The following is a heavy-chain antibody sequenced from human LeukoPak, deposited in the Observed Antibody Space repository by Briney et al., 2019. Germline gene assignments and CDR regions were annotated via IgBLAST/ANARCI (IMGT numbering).Heavy chain of an antibody. CDR3: ARGARAVAGISAFDI. J-gene: IGHJ3*02. Sequence: SETLSLTCTVSDGSMSNYYWSCIRQPAGKGLEWIGRIYSSGGTNYNPSLKSRVTMSVDTSKNQFSLRLTSVTAADTAVYYCARGARAVAGISAFDIWGQGTMVTVSS. D-gene: IGHD6-19*01. CDR2: IYSSGGT. CDR1: DGSMSNYY. V-gene: IGHV4-4*07.